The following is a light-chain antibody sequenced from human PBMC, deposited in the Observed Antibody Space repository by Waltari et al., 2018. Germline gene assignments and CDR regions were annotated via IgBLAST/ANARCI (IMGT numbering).Light chain of an antibody. CDR1: QSISSY. Sequence: DIQMTQSPSSLSASVGDRVTITCRASQSISSYLNWYQQKPGKPPKILIYAASSLQSGVPSRFSGSGSGTDFTLTISSLQPEDFATYYCQQSYSTPRTFGGGTKVEIK. J-gene: IGKJ4*01. V-gene: IGKV1-39*01. CDR3: QQSYSTPRT. CDR2: AAS.